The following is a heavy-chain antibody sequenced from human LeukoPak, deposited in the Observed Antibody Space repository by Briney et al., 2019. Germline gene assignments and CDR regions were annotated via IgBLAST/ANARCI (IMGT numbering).Heavy chain of an antibody. D-gene: IGHD3-10*01. Sequence: PGRSLRLSCAASGFTFSSYGMHWVRQAPGKGLEWVAVISYDGSNKYYADSVKGRFTISRDNSKNTLYLQMNSLRAEDTAVYYCAKEYGTGSLDYYGMDVWGQGTTVTVSS. CDR2: ISYDGSNK. CDR1: GFTFSSYG. J-gene: IGHJ6*02. CDR3: AKEYGTGSLDYYGMDV. V-gene: IGHV3-30*18.